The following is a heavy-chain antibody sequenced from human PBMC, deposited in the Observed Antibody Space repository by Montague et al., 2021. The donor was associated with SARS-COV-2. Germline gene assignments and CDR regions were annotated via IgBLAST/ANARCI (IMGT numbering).Heavy chain of an antibody. CDR2: INHSGST. J-gene: IGHJ5*02. CDR3: ARSSYSSSWYGPRNWFDP. D-gene: IGHD6-13*01. V-gene: IGHV4-34*01. CDR1: GGSFSGYY. Sequence: SETLSLTCAVYGGSFSGYYWSWIRQPPGKGLEWIGEINHSGSTNYNPSLKSRVTISVDTSKIQFSLKLSSVTAADTAVYYCARSSYSSSWYGPRNWFDPWGQGTLVTVSS.